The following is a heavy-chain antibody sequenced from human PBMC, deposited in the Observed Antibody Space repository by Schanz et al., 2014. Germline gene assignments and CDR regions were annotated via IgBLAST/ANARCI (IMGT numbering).Heavy chain of an antibody. CDR1: GYTFTNYG. J-gene: IGHJ4*02. CDR3: ARDRVYRFLKGENRFYFDY. Sequence: QVRLVQSGAELKMPGATVKVSCETSGYTFTNYGVSWVRQAPGQGLEWVAWISPYNGNTAYAQNLKGRVRMPTETSTATAYMELRSLTSDDTAVYYCARDRVYRFLKGENRFYFDYWGQGTLVIVSS. V-gene: IGHV1-18*01. CDR2: ISPYNGNT. D-gene: IGHD3-3*01.